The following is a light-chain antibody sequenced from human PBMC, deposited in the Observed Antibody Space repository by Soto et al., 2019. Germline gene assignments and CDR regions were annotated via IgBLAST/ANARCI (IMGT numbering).Light chain of an antibody. V-gene: IGKV1-39*01. CDR3: QQSYSSPPT. CDR1: QSISNH. CDR2: AAS. Sequence: DIQMTQSPSSLSASVEDRVIITCRASQSISNHLNWYQQKPGKAPKLLICAASSLQSGVPSRFSGSRSGPDFTLTISSLQPEYFATYYCQQSYSSPPTFGQGTKVEIK. J-gene: IGKJ1*01.